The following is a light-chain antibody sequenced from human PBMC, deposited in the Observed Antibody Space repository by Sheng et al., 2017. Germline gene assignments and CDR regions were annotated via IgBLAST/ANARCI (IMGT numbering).Light chain of an antibody. J-gene: IGKJ2*01. CDR3: QQYNNWPPYT. CDR1: QSVSSN. CDR2: GAS. Sequence: EIVMTQSPATLSVSPGERATLSCRASQSVSSNLAWYQQKPGQAPRLLIYGASTRATGIPAKFSGSGSGTDFTLVISSLQSEDFGIYYCQQYNNWPPYTFGQGTKVEI. V-gene: IGKV3-15*01.